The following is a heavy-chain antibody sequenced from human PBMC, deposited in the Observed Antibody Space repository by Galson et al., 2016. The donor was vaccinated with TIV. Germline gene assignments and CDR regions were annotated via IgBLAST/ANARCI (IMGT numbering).Heavy chain of an antibody. J-gene: IGHJ6*02. V-gene: IGHV3-66*02. CDR3: VRERRHCGNECFLRYYYGMDV. CDR1: GLVVSDNF. Sequence: SLRLSCAASGLVVSDNFMNWVRQAPGKGLEWVSLISDGDYTDYAGSVKGRFTISRDKSRNIVYLHMDKLRVGDTAVYYCVRERRHCGNECFLRYYYGMDVWGQGTTITVSS. CDR2: ISDGDYT. D-gene: IGHD2-21*01.